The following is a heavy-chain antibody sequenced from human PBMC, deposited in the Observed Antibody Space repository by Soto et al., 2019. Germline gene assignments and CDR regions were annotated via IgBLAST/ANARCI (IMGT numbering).Heavy chain of an antibody. CDR3: ARDGSFWSGYSDY. V-gene: IGHV3-30-3*01. Sequence: GGSLRLSCVVSGFTFSRNAMYWVRQAPGKGLEWVALISYDGTITYYADSVKGRFTISRDNSKNTLYLQMNSLRAEDTAVYYCARDGSFWSGYSDYWGQGTLVTVSS. J-gene: IGHJ4*02. CDR1: GFTFSRNA. D-gene: IGHD3-3*01. CDR2: ISYDGTIT.